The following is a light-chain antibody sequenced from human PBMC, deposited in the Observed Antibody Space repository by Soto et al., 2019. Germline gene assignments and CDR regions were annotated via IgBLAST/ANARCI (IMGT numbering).Light chain of an antibody. CDR2: GAS. J-gene: IGKJ1*01. Sequence: EIVMTQSPATLSVSPGERATLSCRASQSVSSNLAWYQQKPCQAPRLLIYGASTRATGIPARFSGSGSGTELTLTISSMHSEDFAVYYCQQYNNWPPAWTFGQGTKVEIK. CDR1: QSVSSN. CDR3: QQYNNWPPAWT. V-gene: IGKV3-15*01.